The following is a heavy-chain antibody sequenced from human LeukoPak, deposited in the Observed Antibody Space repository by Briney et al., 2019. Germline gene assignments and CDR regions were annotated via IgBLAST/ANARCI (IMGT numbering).Heavy chain of an antibody. CDR1: GGSISTYY. CDR2: SHYSGST. CDR3: ARAPRGESDAASGFYGVDV. D-gene: IGHD3-22*01. V-gene: IGHV4-59*01. J-gene: IGHJ6*02. Sequence: SETLSLTCTVSGGSISTYYWTWIRQPPGKGLEWIGYSHYSGSTNYNPSLKRRVTISLDTSTNQLSLKLNSVTAADTAVYYCARAPRGESDAASGFYGVDVWGQGTTVIVSS.